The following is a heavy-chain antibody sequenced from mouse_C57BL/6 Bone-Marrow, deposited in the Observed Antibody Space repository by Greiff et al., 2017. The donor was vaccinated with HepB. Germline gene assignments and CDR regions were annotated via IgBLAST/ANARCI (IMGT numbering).Heavy chain of an antibody. V-gene: IGHV1-54*01. J-gene: IGHJ2*01. CDR1: GYAFTNYL. CDR2: INPGSGGT. Sequence: VKLQESGAELVRPGTSVKVSCKASGYAFTNYLIEWVKQRPGQGLEWIGVINPGSGGTNYNEKFKGKATLTADKSSSTAYMQLSSLTSEDSAVYFCARSLVVAPYFDYWGQGTTLTVSS. D-gene: IGHD1-1*01. CDR3: ARSLVVAPYFDY.